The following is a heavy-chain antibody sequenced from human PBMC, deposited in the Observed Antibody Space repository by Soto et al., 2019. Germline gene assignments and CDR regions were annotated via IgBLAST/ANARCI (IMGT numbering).Heavy chain of an antibody. J-gene: IGHJ6*02. D-gene: IGHD2-2*01. CDR1: GGTFSSYA. V-gene: IGHV1-69*12. CDR2: IIPIFGTA. Sequence: QVQLVQSGAEVKKPGSSVKVSCKASGGTFSSYAISWVRQAPGQGLEWMGGIIPIFGTANYAQKFQGRVTHTADESTSTAYMELSRLRAEDTAVYYCATNQPPYYYYGMDVWGQGTTVTVSS. CDR3: ATNQPPYYYYGMDV.